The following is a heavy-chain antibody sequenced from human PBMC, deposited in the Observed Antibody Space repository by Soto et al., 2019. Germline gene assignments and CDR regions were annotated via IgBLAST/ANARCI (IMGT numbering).Heavy chain of an antibody. V-gene: IGHV4-59*01. D-gene: IGHD3-3*01. Sequence: SETLSLTGTVCGGSISSYYWSWIRQPPGKGLEWIGYIYYSGSTNYNPSLKSRVTISVDTSKNQFSLKLSSVTAADTAVYYCARDQITIFGDRSMDVWGQGTTVTVSS. CDR2: IYYSGST. CDR1: GGSISSYY. CDR3: ARDQITIFGDRSMDV. J-gene: IGHJ6*02.